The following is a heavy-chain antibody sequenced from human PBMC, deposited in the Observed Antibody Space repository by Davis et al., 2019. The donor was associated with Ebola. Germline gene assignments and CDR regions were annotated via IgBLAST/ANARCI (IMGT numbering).Heavy chain of an antibody. D-gene: IGHD4-11*01. Sequence: PGGSLRLSCAASGFTFSSYWMRWVRQAPGKGLEWVANIKQDGSEKYYVDSVKGRFTISRDNAKNSLYLQMNSLRAEDTAVYYCAKDSRYKNTVTMYYFDYWGQGALVTVSS. CDR3: AKDSRYKNTVTMYYFDY. V-gene: IGHV3-7*03. CDR1: GFTFSSYW. J-gene: IGHJ4*02. CDR2: IKQDGSEK.